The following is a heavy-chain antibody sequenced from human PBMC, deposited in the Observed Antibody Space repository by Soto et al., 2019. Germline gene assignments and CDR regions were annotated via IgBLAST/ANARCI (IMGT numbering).Heavy chain of an antibody. J-gene: IGHJ4*02. CDR3: AREPGPQPVGATGGAFDY. D-gene: IGHD1-26*01. CDR2: IIPIFGTA. CDR1: GGTFSSYA. Sequence: QVQLVQSGAEVKKPGSSVKVSCKASGGTFSSYAISWVRQAPGQGLEWMGGIIPIFGTANYAQKFQGSVTITADESTSTAYMELSSLRSEDTAVYYCAREPGPQPVGATGGAFDYWGQGTLVTVSS. V-gene: IGHV1-69*01.